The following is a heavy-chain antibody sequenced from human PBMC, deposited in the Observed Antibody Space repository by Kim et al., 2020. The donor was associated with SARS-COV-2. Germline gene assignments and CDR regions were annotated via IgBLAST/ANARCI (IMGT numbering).Heavy chain of an antibody. D-gene: IGHD6-19*01. CDR2: IYHSGRT. CDR3: ARVNSSGWYGRNYYGMDV. Sequence: SETLSLTCAVSGGSISSSNWWSWVRQPPGKGLEWIGEIYHSGRTNYNPSPKSRVTISVDKSKNQFSLKLSSVTAADTAVYYCARVNSSGWYGRNYYGMDVWGKGTTVTVST. V-gene: IGHV4-4*02. J-gene: IGHJ6*04. CDR1: GGSISSSNW.